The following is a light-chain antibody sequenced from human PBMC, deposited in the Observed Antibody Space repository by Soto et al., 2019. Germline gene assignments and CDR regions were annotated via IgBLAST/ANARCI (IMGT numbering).Light chain of an antibody. J-gene: IGKJ1*01. CDR2: AAS. CDR3: QQYSSYPWT. V-gene: IGKV1-8*01. CDR1: QGISNY. Sequence: AIRMTQSPSSLSASTGDRVTITCRASQGISNYLVWYQQKPGKTPKVLIHAASTLQSGVSSRFSGSGSGTDFTHTISSLQSEDFATYYCQQYSSYPWTFGQGTKVEV.